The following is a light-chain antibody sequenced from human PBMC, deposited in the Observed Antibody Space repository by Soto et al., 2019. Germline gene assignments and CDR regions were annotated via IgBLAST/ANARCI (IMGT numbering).Light chain of an antibody. Sequence: EIVLTQSPSTLSLSPGERATVSCRASQSVSSYLAWYQQKPGQAPRLLIYDASDRATGIPARFSGSGSGTEFTLTISSLQSEDFAVYYCQQRGDWPPITFGQGTRLEIK. CDR2: DAS. CDR3: QQRGDWPPIT. J-gene: IGKJ5*01. V-gene: IGKV3-11*01. CDR1: QSVSSY.